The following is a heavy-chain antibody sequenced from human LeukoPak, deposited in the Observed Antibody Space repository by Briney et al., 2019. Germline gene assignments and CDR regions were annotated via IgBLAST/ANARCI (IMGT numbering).Heavy chain of an antibody. D-gene: IGHD3-10*01. CDR1: GFTFSSYG. V-gene: IGHV3-23*01. Sequence: GGSLRLSCAASGFTFSSYGMGWVRQAPGKGLEWVSGISGSCSSTYYADSVKGRFTISRDNSKNTLYLQMNSLRAEDTAVYYCAKTFSGSSYYYGMDVWGQGTTVTVSS. CDR2: ISGSCSST. J-gene: IGHJ6*02. CDR3: AKTFSGSSYYYGMDV.